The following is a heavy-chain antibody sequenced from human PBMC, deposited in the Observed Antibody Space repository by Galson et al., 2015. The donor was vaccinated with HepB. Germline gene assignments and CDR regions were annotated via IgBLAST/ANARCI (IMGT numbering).Heavy chain of an antibody. CDR2: MDPNSGNT. CDR1: GFSLSSCD. J-gene: IGHJ6*03. V-gene: IGHV1-8*01. Sequence: SVKVSCKASGFSLSSCDINWVRQATGQGLEWLGWMDPNSGNTGYAQKFQGRITMTRNTSISTAYMELRSLRSEDTAVYYCARFPHSSSWDDSYYYMDVWGKGTTVTVSS. CDR3: ARFPHSSSWDDSYYYMDV. D-gene: IGHD6-13*01.